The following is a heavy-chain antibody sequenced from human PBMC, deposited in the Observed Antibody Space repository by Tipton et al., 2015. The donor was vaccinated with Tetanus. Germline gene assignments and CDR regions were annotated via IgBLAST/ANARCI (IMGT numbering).Heavy chain of an antibody. D-gene: IGHD2-15*01. V-gene: IGHV1-2*02. J-gene: IGHJ4*02. CDR2: INPNSGGT. Sequence: QLVQSGAEVKKPGASVKVSCKASGYTFTGYYMHWVRQAPGQGLEWMGWINPNSGGTNYAQKFQGRVTMTRDTSISTAYMELSRLRSDDTAVYYCARVSRRAGVEVVAPDLWYWGQGTLVTVSS. CDR1: GYTFTGYY. CDR3: ARVSRRAGVEVVAPDLWY.